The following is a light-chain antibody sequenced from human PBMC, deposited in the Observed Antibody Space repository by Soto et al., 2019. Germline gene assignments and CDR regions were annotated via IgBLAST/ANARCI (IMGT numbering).Light chain of an antibody. V-gene: IGKV3-11*01. J-gene: IGKJ1*01. CDR1: QSVSSY. CDR3: QQRSNWPPTWT. CDR2: DAS. Sequence: EIVLSQSPATLSSSPGERATLSCRASQSVSSYLAWYQHIPGQAPRLLIYDASKRATGIPARFSGSGSGTDFTLTISSLEPEDFAVYYCQQRSNWPPTWTFGQGTKVEVK.